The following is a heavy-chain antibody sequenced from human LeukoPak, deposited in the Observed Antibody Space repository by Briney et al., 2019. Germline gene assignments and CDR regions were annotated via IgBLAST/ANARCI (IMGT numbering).Heavy chain of an antibody. CDR3: ARDKVTTNLLFDY. V-gene: IGHV3-30-3*01. J-gene: IGHJ4*02. CDR1: GFTFSFFA. D-gene: IGHD5-12*01. Sequence: GGSLRLSCAASGFTFSFFAMNWVRQAPGKGLEWVAVISYDGSNKYYADSVKGRFTISRDNSKNTLYLQMNSLRAEDTAVYYCARDKVTTNLLFDYWGQGTLVTVSS. CDR2: ISYDGSNK.